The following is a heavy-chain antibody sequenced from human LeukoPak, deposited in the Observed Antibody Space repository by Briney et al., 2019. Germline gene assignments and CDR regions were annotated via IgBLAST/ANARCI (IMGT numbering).Heavy chain of an antibody. J-gene: IGHJ4*02. CDR1: GGSISSGSYY. CDR3: ARDLEGYDSSGYTGY. V-gene: IGHV4-61*02. D-gene: IGHD3-22*01. Sequence: SETLSLTCTVSGGSISSGSYYWSWIRQPAGKGLEWIGRIYTSGSTNYNPSLKGRVTISLDTSKKQFSLKLSSVTAADTAVYYCARDLEGYDSSGYTGYWGQGTLVTVSS. CDR2: IYTSGST.